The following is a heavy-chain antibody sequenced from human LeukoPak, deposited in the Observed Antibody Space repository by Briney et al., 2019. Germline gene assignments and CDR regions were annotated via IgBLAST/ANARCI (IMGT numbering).Heavy chain of an antibody. CDR2: ISAYNGNT. CDR3: ARGFGGLGYSYGFGPPRFDY. Sequence: GASVKVSCKASYYTFTNYGITWVRQAPGQGLEWMGWISAYNGNTNYAQKLQGRVTMTTDTSTSTAYMELRSLRSDDTAVYYCARGFGGLGYSYGFGPPRFDYWGQGTLVTVSS. D-gene: IGHD5-18*01. J-gene: IGHJ4*02. CDR1: YYTFTNYG. V-gene: IGHV1-18*01.